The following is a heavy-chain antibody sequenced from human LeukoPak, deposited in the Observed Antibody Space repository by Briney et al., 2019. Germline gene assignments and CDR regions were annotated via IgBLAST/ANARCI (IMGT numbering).Heavy chain of an antibody. V-gene: IGHV3-33*08. D-gene: IGHD5/OR15-5a*01. J-gene: IGHJ4*02. CDR2: IWYDGSNT. CDR1: GFIFSSYV. Sequence: TGGSLRLSCAASGFIFSSYVVSWVRQAPGKGLEWVAMIWYDGSNTYYADSVKGRFTISRDNSKNTLFLQMDSLRAEDTAVYYCARDRSTTHFDYWGQGTLVTVSS. CDR3: ARDRSTTHFDY.